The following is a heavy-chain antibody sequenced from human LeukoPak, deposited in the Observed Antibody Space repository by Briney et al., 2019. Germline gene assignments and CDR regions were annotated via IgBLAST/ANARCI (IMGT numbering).Heavy chain of an antibody. CDR2: IRSEANSYAT. D-gene: IGHD2-8*01. Sequence: GGSLRLSCAASGFTFSGSAMHWVRQASGKGLEWVGRIRSEANSYATAYAASVKGRFTISRDDSKNTAYLQMNNLKTEDTAVYYCTSHPREFCINGVCYTGDYWGQGTLVTVSS. J-gene: IGHJ4*02. CDR1: GFTFSGSA. V-gene: IGHV3-73*01. CDR3: TSHPREFCINGVCYTGDY.